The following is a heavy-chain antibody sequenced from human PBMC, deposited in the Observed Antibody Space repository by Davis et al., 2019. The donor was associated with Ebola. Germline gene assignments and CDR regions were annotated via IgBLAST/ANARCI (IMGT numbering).Heavy chain of an antibody. CDR1: GGTFSSYT. D-gene: IGHD1-26*01. CDR2: IIPMLGVP. V-gene: IGHV1-69*02. CDR3: ARTSIVGTTTTASDI. Sequence: SVKVSCKTSGGTFSSYTISWVRQAPGQGLEWMGRIIPMLGVPNYAQKFQGKVTLTADKSTTTVYMELSSLRSEDTAVYFCARTSIVGTTTTASDIWGQGTKVTVSS. J-gene: IGHJ3*02.